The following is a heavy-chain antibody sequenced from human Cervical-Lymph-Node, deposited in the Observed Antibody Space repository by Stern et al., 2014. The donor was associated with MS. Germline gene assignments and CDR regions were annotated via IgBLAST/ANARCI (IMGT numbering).Heavy chain of an antibody. Sequence: QVQLQESGPGVVKPSGTLSLTCVVSGGSISRSKWRSWVRQPPGKGLEWIGEVSHLGSTNYNPSLKSRFSISLDKSNNQVSLKMDSVTAADTAVYYCASGHDALALWGQGTLVTVSS. CDR2: VSHLGST. J-gene: IGHJ3*01. CDR1: GGSISRSKW. V-gene: IGHV4-4*02. CDR3: ASGHDALAL.